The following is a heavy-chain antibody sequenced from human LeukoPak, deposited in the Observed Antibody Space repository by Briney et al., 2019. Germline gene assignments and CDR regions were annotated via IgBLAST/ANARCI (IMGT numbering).Heavy chain of an antibody. Sequence: SVKVSCKASRGTFSSYAISWVRQAPGQGLEWMGGIIPIFGTANYAQKFQGRVTITADESTSTAYMELSSLRSEDTAVYYCARQGYSSSWYPYYFDYWGQGTLVTVSS. CDR2: IIPIFGTA. J-gene: IGHJ4*02. D-gene: IGHD6-13*01. V-gene: IGHV1-69*13. CDR1: RGTFSSYA. CDR3: ARQGYSSSWYPYYFDY.